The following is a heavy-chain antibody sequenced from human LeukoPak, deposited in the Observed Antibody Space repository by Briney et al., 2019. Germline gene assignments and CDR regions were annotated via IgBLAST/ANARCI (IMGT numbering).Heavy chain of an antibody. V-gene: IGHV3-30-3*01. D-gene: IGHD6-6*01. CDR1: GFTFSIYA. Sequence: PGGSLRLSCAASGFTFSIYAMHWVRQAPGKGLEWVAFISSDGSNKYYADSVKGQFTISRDNSKNTLYLQMNGLRDEDTAVYYCDPHDSASQFWGQGTLVTVSS. J-gene: IGHJ1*01. CDR3: DPHDSASQF. CDR2: ISSDGSNK.